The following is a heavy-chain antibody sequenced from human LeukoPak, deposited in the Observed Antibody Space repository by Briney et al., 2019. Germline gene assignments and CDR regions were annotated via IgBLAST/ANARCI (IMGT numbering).Heavy chain of an antibody. CDR2: IYPGDSDT. CDR3: ARNINAFGGVIAAFDS. V-gene: IGHV5-51*01. CDR1: GYSSISHW. Sequence: KDGESLKISCQASGYSSISHWIGWVRQMPGKGLEWMGIIYPGDSDTRYSPSFQGQVTISVDKSISTAYLQWSSLKASDTAIYFCARNINAFGGVIAAFDSWGQGTLVTVSS. D-gene: IGHD3-16*02. J-gene: IGHJ4*02.